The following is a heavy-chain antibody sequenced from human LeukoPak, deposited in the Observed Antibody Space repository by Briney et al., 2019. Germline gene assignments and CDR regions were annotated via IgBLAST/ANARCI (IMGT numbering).Heavy chain of an antibody. Sequence: SVKVSCKASGFTFTSSAMLWVRQARGQRLEWIGWIVVGSGNTNYAQKFQERVTITRDMSTSTAYMELSSLRSEDTAVYYCAAGDSSGWYYFDYWGQGTLVTVSS. J-gene: IGHJ4*02. V-gene: IGHV1-58*02. CDR3: AAGDSSGWYYFDY. CDR1: GFTFTSSA. D-gene: IGHD6-19*01. CDR2: IVVGSGNT.